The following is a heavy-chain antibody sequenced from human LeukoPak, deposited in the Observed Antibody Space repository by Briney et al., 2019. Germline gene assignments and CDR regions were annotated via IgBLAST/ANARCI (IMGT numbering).Heavy chain of an antibody. J-gene: IGHJ4*02. V-gene: IGHV1-3*01. D-gene: IGHD3-16*01. Sequence: SVTVSFTCSGYTFIIYAMHWVRQAPAQRLEWMGWINAGNGNTKYSQKFQDRVTITSDTSASTAYMELSSLRSEDTAVYYCARGGGRFGDLLDWGQGTLVTVSS. CDR3: ARGGGRFGDLLD. CDR1: GYTFIIYA. CDR2: INAGNGNT.